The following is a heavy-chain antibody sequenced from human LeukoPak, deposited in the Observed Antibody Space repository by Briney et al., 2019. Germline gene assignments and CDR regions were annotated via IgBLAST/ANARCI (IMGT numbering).Heavy chain of an antibody. J-gene: IGHJ4*02. CDR3: TIEAGSGYYQVGY. CDR2: IKSKPDGGTT. D-gene: IGHD3-22*01. Sequence: GGSLRLSCAASGFTFSNAWMSWVRQAPGKGLEWVGRIKSKPDGGTTDYAAPVKGRFTISRDGSKNTLYLQMNSLKTEDTALYYCTIEAGSGYYQVGYWGQGTLVTVPS. CDR1: GFTFSNAW. V-gene: IGHV3-15*01.